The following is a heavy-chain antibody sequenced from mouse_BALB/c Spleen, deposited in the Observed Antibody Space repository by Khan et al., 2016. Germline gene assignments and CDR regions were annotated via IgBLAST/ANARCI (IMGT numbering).Heavy chain of an antibody. CDR3: ARHPPYYYGSSYFDY. V-gene: IGHV5-12-2*01. CDR1: GYTFDSYT. D-gene: IGHD1-1*01. Sequence: EVELVESGGGLVQPGGSLKLSCAASGYTFDSYTMSWVRQTPEKRLEWVAYISIGGDSTSYSETVKGRFTISRDNAKNTLYLQMSSLKSEDTAMYYFARHPPYYYGSSYFDYWGQGTTLTVSS. J-gene: IGHJ2*01. CDR2: ISIGGDST.